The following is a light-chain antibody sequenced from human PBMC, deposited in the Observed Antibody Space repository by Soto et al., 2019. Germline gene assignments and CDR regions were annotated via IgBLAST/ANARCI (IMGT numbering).Light chain of an antibody. CDR3: QQFKSGTWT. Sequence: DIQMTQSPSTLSASVGDRVTITCPASQNIERWLSWYQQKPGKAPKLLLYDVSSLESGVPSRFSGSGSATEFILTINGLQPDDFATYFCQQFKSGTWTFGQGTKVDIK. CDR1: QNIERW. V-gene: IGKV1-5*01. CDR2: DVS. J-gene: IGKJ1*01.